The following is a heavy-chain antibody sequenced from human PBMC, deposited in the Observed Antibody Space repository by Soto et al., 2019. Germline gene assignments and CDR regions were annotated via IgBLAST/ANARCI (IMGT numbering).Heavy chain of an antibody. CDR3: ARAPYSSSSFFFDY. CDR1: DGSIGSDY. V-gene: IGHV4-59*01. D-gene: IGHD6-6*01. Sequence: SETLSLTCTVSDGSIGSDYWSWIRQPPGKGLEWLGNIDYIGNTNYNPSLKSRVALTWDTSTSTVYMELSGLRSDDTAVYYCARAPYSSSSFFFDYWGQGTPVTVSS. J-gene: IGHJ4*02. CDR2: IDYIGNT.